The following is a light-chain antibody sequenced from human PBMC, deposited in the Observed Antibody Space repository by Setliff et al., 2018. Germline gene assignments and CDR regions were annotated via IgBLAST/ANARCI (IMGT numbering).Light chain of an antibody. V-gene: IGLV2-14*01. Sequence: QSALAQPASVSGSPGQSITISCTETNSDLGPYNSVSWYQQHPGKAPKLMIYDVNRRPSGVSSRFSGSKSGNTASLTISGLQTEDEADYFCGSYTNTFGYVFGSGTKVTVL. CDR1: NSDLGPYNS. CDR3: GSYTNTFGYV. CDR2: DVN. J-gene: IGLJ1*01.